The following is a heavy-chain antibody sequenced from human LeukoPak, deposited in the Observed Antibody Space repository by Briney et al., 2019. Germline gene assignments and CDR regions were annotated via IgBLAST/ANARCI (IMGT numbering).Heavy chain of an antibody. CDR1: GDSISSSY. CDR3: ARDTLDYFDY. CDR2: ISYSGST. V-gene: IGHV4-59*01. J-gene: IGHJ4*02. Sequence: PSETLSLTCTVSGDSISSSYWSWIRQPPGKGLEWIGYISYSGSTSSNPSLRSRVTISVDTSKNQFSLKLGSVTAADTAVYYCARDTLDYFDYWGQGTLVTVSS.